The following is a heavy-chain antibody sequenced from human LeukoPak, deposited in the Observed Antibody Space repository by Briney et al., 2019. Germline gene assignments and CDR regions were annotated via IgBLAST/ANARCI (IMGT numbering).Heavy chain of an antibody. CDR3: AREHSGYDFPGRDYYYMDV. D-gene: IGHD5-12*01. V-gene: IGHV3-11*04. CDR1: GFTFSDYN. J-gene: IGHJ6*03. Sequence: GGSLRLSCAASGFTFSDYNMRWIRQAPGKGLEWVSSISRSGSTKYYADSVKGRFTISRDNARNSLYLQMNSLRAEDTAVYYCAREHSGYDFPGRDYYYMDVWGKGTTVTVSS. CDR2: ISRSGSTK.